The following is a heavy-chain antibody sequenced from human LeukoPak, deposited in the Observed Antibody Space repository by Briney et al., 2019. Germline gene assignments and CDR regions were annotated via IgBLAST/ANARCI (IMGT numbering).Heavy chain of an antibody. D-gene: IGHD3-22*01. Sequence: ASVKVSCKASGYTLTSYYMHWVRQAPGQGLEWMGIINPSGGSTSYAQKFQGRVTMTRDTSTSTVYMELSSLRSEDTAVYYCARQPSPYYYDSSGYQNWFDPWGQGTLVTVSS. V-gene: IGHV1-46*01. CDR3: ARQPSPYYYDSSGYQNWFDP. J-gene: IGHJ5*02. CDR1: GYTLTSYY. CDR2: INPSGGST.